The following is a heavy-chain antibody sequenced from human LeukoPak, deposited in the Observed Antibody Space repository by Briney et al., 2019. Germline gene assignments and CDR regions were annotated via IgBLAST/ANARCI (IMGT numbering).Heavy chain of an antibody. D-gene: IGHD4-11*01. V-gene: IGHV3-30*02. CDR2: IRYDGNKK. Sequence: GGSLRLSCAASGFSFSSYAMHWVCQAPGKGLEWVTFIRYDGNKKNYADSVKGRFTISRDNSKNTLYLQMNSLRTEDTAVYFCAKRADHSNYPWYFDSWGQGTLVTVSS. CDR3: AKRADHSNYPWYFDS. CDR1: GFSFSSYA. J-gene: IGHJ4*02.